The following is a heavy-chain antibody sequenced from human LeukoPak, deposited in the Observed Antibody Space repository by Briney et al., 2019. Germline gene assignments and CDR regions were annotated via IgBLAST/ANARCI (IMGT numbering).Heavy chain of an antibody. CDR3: AREYLETSPSAFDF. CDR1: GGTFSSYA. J-gene: IGHJ3*01. Sequence: ASVKVSCKASGGTFSSYAISWVRQAPGQGLEWMGGIIPIFGTANYAQKFQGRVTITADESTSTAYMELSSLRSEDTAVYYCAREYLETSPSAFDFWGQGTMVTVSS. CDR2: IIPIFGTA. D-gene: IGHD1-1*01. V-gene: IGHV1-69*13.